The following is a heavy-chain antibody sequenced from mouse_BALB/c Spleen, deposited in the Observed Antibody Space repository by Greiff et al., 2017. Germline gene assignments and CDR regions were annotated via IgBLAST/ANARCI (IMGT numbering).Heavy chain of an antibody. CDR3: ARDSTGKFGYYAMDY. D-gene: IGHD4-1*01. Sequence: EVKLEESGGGLVKPGGSLKLSCAASGFTFSDYYMYWVRQTPEKRLEWVATISDGGSYTYYPDSVKGRFTISRDNAKNNLYLQMSSLKSEDTAMYYCARDSTGKFGYYAMDYWGQGTSVTVSS. J-gene: IGHJ4*01. CDR1: GFTFSDYY. CDR2: ISDGGSYT. V-gene: IGHV5-4*02.